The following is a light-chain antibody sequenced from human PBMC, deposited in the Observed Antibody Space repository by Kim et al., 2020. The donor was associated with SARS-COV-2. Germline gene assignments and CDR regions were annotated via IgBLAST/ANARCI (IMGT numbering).Light chain of an antibody. CDR3: SSYTTSSTYVM. CDR1: SSDY. V-gene: IGLV2-14*03. Sequence: QSALTQPASVSGSPGQSITISCTGTSSDYVAWYQQHPGKAPKLMIYDVSKRPSGVSSRFSASKSGNTASLTISGLQAEDEAEYHCSSYTTSSTYVMFGGGTKVTVL. J-gene: IGLJ3*02. CDR2: DVS.